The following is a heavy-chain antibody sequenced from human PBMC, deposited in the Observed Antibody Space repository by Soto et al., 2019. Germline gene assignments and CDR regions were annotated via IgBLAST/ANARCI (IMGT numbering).Heavy chain of an antibody. V-gene: IGHV1-69*13. CDR1: GGTFSSYA. Sequence: SVKVSCKASGGTFSSYAISWVRQAPGQGLEWMGGIIPIFGTANYAQKFQGRVTITADESTSTAYMELSSLRSEDTAVYYCARDHLAARYYYYGMDVWGQGTTVTVSS. J-gene: IGHJ6*02. CDR3: ARDHLAARYYYYGMDV. D-gene: IGHD6-6*01. CDR2: IIPIFGTA.